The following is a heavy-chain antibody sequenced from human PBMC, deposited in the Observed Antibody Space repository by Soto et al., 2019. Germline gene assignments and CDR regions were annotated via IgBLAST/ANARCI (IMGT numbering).Heavy chain of an antibody. CDR3: ASLIAAHGMSYYFDY. Sequence: QVQLQESGPGLVKPSGTLSLTCAVSGGSISSSNWWSWVRQPPGKGLEWSGEIYHSGSTNYNPSLKSRVTISVDKSKNQCSLKLSSVTAADTAVYYCASLIAAHGMSYYFDYWGQGTLVTVSS. D-gene: IGHD6-13*01. J-gene: IGHJ4*02. CDR2: IYHSGST. CDR1: GGSISSSNW. V-gene: IGHV4-4*02.